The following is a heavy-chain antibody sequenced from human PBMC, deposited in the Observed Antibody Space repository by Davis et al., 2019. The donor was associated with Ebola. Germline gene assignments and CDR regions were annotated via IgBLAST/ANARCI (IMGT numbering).Heavy chain of an antibody. CDR2: IYSGGST. CDR3: ANLDYGGNSGLDY. D-gene: IGHD4-23*01. V-gene: IGHV3-53*01. Sequence: PGGSLRLSCAASGFTVSSNYMSWVRQAPGKGLEWVSVIYSGGSTYYADSVKGRFTISRDNSKNTLYLQMNSLRAEDTAVYYCANLDYGGNSGLDYWGQGTLVTVSS. J-gene: IGHJ4*02. CDR1: GFTVSSNY.